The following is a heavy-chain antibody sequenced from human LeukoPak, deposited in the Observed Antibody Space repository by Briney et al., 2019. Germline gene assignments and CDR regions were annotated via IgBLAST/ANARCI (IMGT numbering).Heavy chain of an antibody. CDR2: INPSGGST. Sequence: ASVKVSCKASGYIFTNYYMHWVRQAPGQGLEWMGIINPSGGSTSYAQKFQGRVTMTRDMSTSTVYMELSSLRSEDTAVYYCARALEWFSYYMDVWGKGTTVTVSS. V-gene: IGHV1-46*01. CDR3: ARALEWFSYYMDV. D-gene: IGHD3-3*01. J-gene: IGHJ6*03. CDR1: GYIFTNYY.